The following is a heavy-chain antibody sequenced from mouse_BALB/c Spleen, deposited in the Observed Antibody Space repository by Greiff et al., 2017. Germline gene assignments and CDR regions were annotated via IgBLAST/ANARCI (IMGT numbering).Heavy chain of an antibody. CDR2: ISSGGGST. CDR3: ARHELGFAY. J-gene: IGHJ3*01. D-gene: IGHD4-1*01. Sequence: EVKLMESGGGLVKPGGSLKLSCAASGFAFSSYDMSWVRQTPEKRLEWVAYISSGGGSTYYPDTVKGRFTISRDNAKNTLYLQMSSLKSEDTAMYYCARHELGFAYWGQGTLVTVSA. V-gene: IGHV5-12-1*01. CDR1: GFAFSSYD.